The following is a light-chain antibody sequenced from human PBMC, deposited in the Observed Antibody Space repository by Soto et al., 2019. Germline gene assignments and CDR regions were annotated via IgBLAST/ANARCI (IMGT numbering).Light chain of an antibody. CDR2: DAS. V-gene: IGKV3D-20*02. CDR1: QSVTTSY. Sequence: EIVLTQSPGTLSLSAWQRETMCCRASQSVTTSYLAWYQQKPGQAPRLLIYDASNRATGIPARFSGSGSGTDFTLTISSLESEDFAVYYCQQRSNFITFGQGTRLEIK. CDR3: QQRSNFIT. J-gene: IGKJ5*01.